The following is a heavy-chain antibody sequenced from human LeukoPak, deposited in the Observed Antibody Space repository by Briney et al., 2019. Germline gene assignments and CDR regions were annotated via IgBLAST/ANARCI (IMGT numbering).Heavy chain of an antibody. V-gene: IGHV4-59*08. CDR3: ASSMITWGGVISNWFDP. CDR2: IYYSGST. CDR1: GDSISSYY. D-gene: IGHD3-16*01. J-gene: IGHJ5*02. Sequence: PSXTXXLTCXVSGDSISSYYWSWVRQPPGKGLEWVGYIYYSGSTNYNPSLKSRVTISVDTSKNQFSLKMSSVTAADTAVYYCASSMITWGGVISNWFDPWGQGTLVTVSS.